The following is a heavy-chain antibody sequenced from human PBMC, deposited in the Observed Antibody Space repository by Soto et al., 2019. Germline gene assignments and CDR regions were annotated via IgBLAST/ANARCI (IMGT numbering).Heavy chain of an antibody. CDR2: ISSSSTI. CDR1: GFTFSSYS. J-gene: IGHJ4*02. CDR3: ARDVNAMVRGVTLGY. D-gene: IGHD3-10*01. V-gene: IGHV3-48*01. Sequence: GGSLRLSCAASGFTFSSYSMNWVRQAPGKGLEWVSYISSSSTIYYADSVKGRFTISRDNAKNSLYLQMNSLRAEDTAVYYCARDVNAMVRGVTLGYWGQGTLVTVSS.